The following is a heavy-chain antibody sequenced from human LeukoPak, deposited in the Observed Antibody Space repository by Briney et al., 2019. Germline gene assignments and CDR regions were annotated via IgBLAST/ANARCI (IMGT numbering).Heavy chain of an antibody. V-gene: IGHV5-51*01. Sequence: GEPLKISCKGSGYSFTSYWIGWVRQMPGKGLEWMGIIYPGDSDTRYSPSFQGQVTISADKSISTAYLQWSSLKASDTAMYYCARRGYCSGGSCLYFDYWGQGTLVTVSS. CDR1: GYSFTSYW. D-gene: IGHD2-15*01. CDR2: IYPGDSDT. CDR3: ARRGYCSGGSCLYFDY. J-gene: IGHJ4*02.